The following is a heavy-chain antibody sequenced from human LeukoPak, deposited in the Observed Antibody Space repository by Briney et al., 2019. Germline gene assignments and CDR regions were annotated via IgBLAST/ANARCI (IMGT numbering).Heavy chain of an antibody. V-gene: IGHV1-8*01. CDR2: MNPNSGNT. Sequence: ASVKVSCKASGYTFTSYDINWVRQATGQGLEWMGWMNPNSGNTGYAQKFQGRVTMTRNTSISTAYMELSSLRSEDTAVYYCAREAVAGTNEAIDYWGQGTLVTVSS. D-gene: IGHD6-19*01. CDR3: AREAVAGTNEAIDY. J-gene: IGHJ4*02. CDR1: GYTFTSYD.